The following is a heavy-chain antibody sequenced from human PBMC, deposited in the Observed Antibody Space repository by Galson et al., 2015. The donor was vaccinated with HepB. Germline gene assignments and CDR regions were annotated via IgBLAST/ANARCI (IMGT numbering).Heavy chain of an antibody. D-gene: IGHD7-27*01. CDR1: GITFSTYA. CDR2: ISGDTAKI. Sequence: SLRLSCAASGITFSTYAMNWVRQAPGKGLEWVSVISGDTAKIFHADSVKGRFTISSDNAMNTVYLQMDSLRAEDTAVYYCAKGGNWDSRYFDYWGQGSLVTVSS. CDR3: AKGGNWDSRYFDY. V-gene: IGHV3-23*01. J-gene: IGHJ4*02.